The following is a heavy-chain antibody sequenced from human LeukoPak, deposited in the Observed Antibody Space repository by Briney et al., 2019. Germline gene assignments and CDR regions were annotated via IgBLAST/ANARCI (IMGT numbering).Heavy chain of an antibody. CDR2: IRFDGSDK. D-gene: IGHD2-2*01. J-gene: IGHJ4*02. CDR1: GFIFSNYG. CDR3: AKDKNAVCSITCRSEFDF. V-gene: IGHV3-30*02. Sequence: HPGGSLRLSCAASGFIFSNYGMHWVRQAPGKGLEWVAFIRFDGSDKYYADSVKGQFTISRDNSKNTLYLQMNSLRAEDTAVYYCAKDKNAVCSITCRSEFDFWGQGTLVTVSS.